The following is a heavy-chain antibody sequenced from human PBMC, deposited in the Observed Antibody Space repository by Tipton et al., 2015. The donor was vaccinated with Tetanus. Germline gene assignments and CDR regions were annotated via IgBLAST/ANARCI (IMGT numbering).Heavy chain of an antibody. CDR3: ARGGYSGSYYIGDWYFDL. V-gene: IGHV4-59*12. Sequence: TLSLTCTVSGGSISSYYWSWIRQPPGKGLEWIGYIYYSGSTNYNPSLKSRVTISVDTSKNQFSLKLSSVTAADTAVYYCARGGYSGSYYIGDWYFDLWGRGTLVTVSS. CDR1: GGSISSYY. J-gene: IGHJ2*01. CDR2: IYYSGST. D-gene: IGHD1-26*01.